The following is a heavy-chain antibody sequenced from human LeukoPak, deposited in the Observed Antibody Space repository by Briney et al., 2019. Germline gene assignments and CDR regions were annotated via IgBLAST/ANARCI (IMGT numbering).Heavy chain of an antibody. J-gene: IGHJ4*02. CDR2: IYYSGIT. CDR1: GGSISRSSYY. Sequence: SETLSLTCSVSGGSISRSSYYWGWLRQPPGKGLEWIGSIYYSGITYYNPSLRSRVTISVDTSKNQFCLKLSSVSAADTAVYYCASGPRPFDYWGQGTLVTVSS. V-gene: IGHV4-39*01. CDR3: ASGPRPFDY.